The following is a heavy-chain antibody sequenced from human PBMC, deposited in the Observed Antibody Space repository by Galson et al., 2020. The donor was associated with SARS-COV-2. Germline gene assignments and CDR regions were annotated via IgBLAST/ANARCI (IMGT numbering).Heavy chain of an antibody. V-gene: IGHV4-39*01. Sequence: SETLSLTCSVSGGGSMTRSRYFWDWIRQPPGKGLEWIGNVNIADSGERRHYNPSLRGRVTMSVDTSRKQFSLTLGSVTAEDTAVYYCARFETYCGSTRCPPDYGDLDFWGQGILVTVSS. J-gene: IGHJ4*02. CDR2: VNIADSGERR. CDR3: ARFETYCGSTRCPPDYGDLDF. D-gene: IGHD2-2*01. CDR1: GGGSMTRSRYF.